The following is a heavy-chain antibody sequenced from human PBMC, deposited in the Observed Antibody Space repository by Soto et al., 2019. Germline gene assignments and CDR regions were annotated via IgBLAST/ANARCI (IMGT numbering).Heavy chain of an antibody. CDR1: GGSVSSNTAS. CDR2: TYYRSNWRH. D-gene: IGHD6-19*01. J-gene: IGHJ4*02. Sequence: PSQTLSHTCAISGGSVSSNTASWNSIRSSPSRGLEWLGRTYYRSNWRHDYAVSVKSRITVNPDTSKNHFSLQLNSVTPDDTAVYYCARGVAGTGFDLWGQGTLVTVYS. V-gene: IGHV6-1*01. CDR3: ARGVAGTGFDL.